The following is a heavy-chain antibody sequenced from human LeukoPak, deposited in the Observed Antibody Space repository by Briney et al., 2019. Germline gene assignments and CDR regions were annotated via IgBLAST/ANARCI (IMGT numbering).Heavy chain of an antibody. CDR1: GGSISSYY. J-gene: IGHJ4*02. D-gene: IGHD3-10*01. Sequence: SETLSLTCTVSGGSISSYYWSWIRQPPGKGLEWIGYIYYSGSTNYNPSLKSRVTISVDTSKNQFSLKLSSVTAADTAVYYCARAHSAMVRGVIRPPDYWGQGTLVTVSS. V-gene: IGHV4-59*01. CDR3: ARAHSAMVRGVIRPPDY. CDR2: IYYSGST.